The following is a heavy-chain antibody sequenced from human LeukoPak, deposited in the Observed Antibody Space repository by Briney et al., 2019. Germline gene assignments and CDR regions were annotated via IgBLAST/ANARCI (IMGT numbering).Heavy chain of an antibody. CDR1: GFTFSSYA. J-gene: IGHJ6*03. V-gene: IGHV3-23*01. Sequence: QTGGSLRLSCAASGFTFSSYAMSWVRQAPGKGLEWVSAISGSGGSTYYADSVKGRFTISRDNSKNTLYLQMNSLRAEDTAVYYCAKAHYYDSSGYMDVWGKGTTVTVSS. CDR2: ISGSGGST. CDR3: AKAHYYDSSGYMDV. D-gene: IGHD3-22*01.